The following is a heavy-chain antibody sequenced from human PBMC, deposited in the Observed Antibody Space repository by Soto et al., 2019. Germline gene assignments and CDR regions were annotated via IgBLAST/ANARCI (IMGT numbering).Heavy chain of an antibody. CDR2: IVPMFGTP. CDR1: GVTFADVI. CDR3: ARNGTYSSSLSQYSGMDV. D-gene: IGHD6-6*01. Sequence: SVKVSCKASGVTFADVIMNWVRQTPGQGLEWMGGIVPMFGTPTYAEKFKGRVTISATGSTSTAYMELTSPRSEDTAVYYCARNGTYSSSLSQYSGMDVWGQGTTVTVSS. J-gene: IGHJ6*02. V-gene: IGHV1-69*13.